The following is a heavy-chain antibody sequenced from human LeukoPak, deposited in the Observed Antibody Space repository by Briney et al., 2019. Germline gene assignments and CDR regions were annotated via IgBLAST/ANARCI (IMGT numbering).Heavy chain of an antibody. V-gene: IGHV3-30*03. CDR1: GFTFSSYS. CDR3: ARDLVLFGVGDHGDWFDP. J-gene: IGHJ5*02. D-gene: IGHD4-17*01. CDR2: ISYDGSNK. Sequence: HPGGSLRLSCAASGFTFSSYSIHWVRQAPGKGLEWVAVISYDGSNKYYADSVRGRFTISRDNSKNTLYLQMNSLRAEDTAVYYCARDLVLFGVGDHGDWFDPWGQGTLVTVSS.